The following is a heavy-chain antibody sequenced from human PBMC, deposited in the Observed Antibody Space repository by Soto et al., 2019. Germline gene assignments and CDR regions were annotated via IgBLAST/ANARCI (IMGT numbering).Heavy chain of an antibody. CDR1: GGTFSSYA. V-gene: IGHV1-69*13. Sequence: GASVKVSCKASGGTFSSYAISWVRQAPGQGLEWMGGIIPIFGTANYAQKFQGRVTITADESTSTAYMELSSLRSEDTAVYYCARDHLAEADIDAFDIWGQGTMVTVSS. CDR3: ARDHLAEADIDAFDI. D-gene: IGHD6-13*01. CDR2: IIPIFGTA. J-gene: IGHJ3*02.